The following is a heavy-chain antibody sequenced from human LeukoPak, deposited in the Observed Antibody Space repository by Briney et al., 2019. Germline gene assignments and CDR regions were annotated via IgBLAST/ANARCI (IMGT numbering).Heavy chain of an antibody. CDR2: ISSSGSTI. D-gene: IGHD6-6*01. Sequence: PGGSLRLSCAASGFTFSSYEMNWVRQAPGKGLEWVSYISSSGSTIYYADSVKGRFTISRDNAKNSLYLQMNSLRAEDTAVYYCARLISTSSSRFSDYWGQGTLVTVSS. J-gene: IGHJ4*02. CDR3: ARLISTSSSRFSDY. CDR1: GFTFSSYE. V-gene: IGHV3-48*03.